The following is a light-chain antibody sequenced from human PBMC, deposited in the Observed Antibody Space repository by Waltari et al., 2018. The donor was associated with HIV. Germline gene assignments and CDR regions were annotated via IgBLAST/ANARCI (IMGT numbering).Light chain of an antibody. V-gene: IGLV1-44*01. CDR3: ATWDDSLNAWV. CDR1: SSNIGSNT. J-gene: IGLJ3*02. CDR2: SYG. Sequence: QSVLNQSPSASGTPGQRVIISCSGSSSNIGSNTVTWYQQFPGTAPKLLIYSYGQRPPGVPERFSGSKSATSASLAISGLRSEDEADYYCATWDDSLNAWVFGGGTKLTVL.